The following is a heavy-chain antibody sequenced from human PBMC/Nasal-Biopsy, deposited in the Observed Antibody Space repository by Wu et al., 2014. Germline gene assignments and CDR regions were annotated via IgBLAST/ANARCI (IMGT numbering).Heavy chain of an antibody. CDR1: GVTLGIYS. D-gene: IGHD2-2*01. J-gene: IGHJ6*02. CDR3: AKGEGYCTSSSCSYFQYHGLDV. V-gene: IGHV3-23*01. Sequence: SCAASGVTLGIYSMSWVRQPPGKGLDWVSHITTADVTYYADSVKGRFTISRDNSRSTLFLQMNNLRPEDTAVYYCAKGEGYCTSSSCSYFQYHGLDVWGQGTTVTVSS. CDR2: ITTADVT.